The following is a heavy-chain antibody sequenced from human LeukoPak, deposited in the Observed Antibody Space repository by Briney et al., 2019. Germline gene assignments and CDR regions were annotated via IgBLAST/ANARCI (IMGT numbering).Heavy chain of an antibody. D-gene: IGHD3-9*01. V-gene: IGHV4-39*07. CDR2: IYYSGST. CDR3: ARGSRPVYNLLTGKRYFDY. Sequence: SETLSLTCTVSGGSISSSSYYWGWIRQPPGKGLEWIGSIYYSGSTYYNPSLKSRVTISVDTSKNQFSLKLSSVTAADTAVYYCARGSRPVYNLLTGKRYFDYWGQGTLLTVSS. J-gene: IGHJ4*02. CDR1: GGSISSSSYY.